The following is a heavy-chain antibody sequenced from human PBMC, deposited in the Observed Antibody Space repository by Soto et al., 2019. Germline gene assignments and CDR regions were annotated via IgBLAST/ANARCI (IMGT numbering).Heavy chain of an antibody. J-gene: IGHJ5*02. CDR1: GYTFTSYD. CDR2: MNPNSGNT. CDR3: ARPPDIVVVVAANFGWFDP. Sequence: QVQLVQSGAEVKKPGASVKVSCKASGYTFTSYDINWVRQATGQGLEWMGWMNPNSGNTGYAQKFQGIVTMTRNTSISTAYMKRSSLRSDDTAVYYCARPPDIVVVVAANFGWFDPWGQGTLVTVSS. V-gene: IGHV1-8*01. D-gene: IGHD2-15*01.